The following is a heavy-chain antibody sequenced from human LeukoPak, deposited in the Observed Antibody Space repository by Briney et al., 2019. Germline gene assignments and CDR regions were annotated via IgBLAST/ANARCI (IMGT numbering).Heavy chain of an antibody. D-gene: IGHD6-6*01. CDR3: AREKGIAARLDY. CDR2: IWSDGTNK. J-gene: IGHJ4*02. Sequence: PGRSLRLSCAASGFTFSSSGMHWVRQAPGKGLEWVAVIWSDGTNKYYADSVKGRFTISRDNSKSTLYLQMNSLRAEDTAVYYCAREKGIAARLDYWGQGTLVTVSS. V-gene: IGHV3-33*01. CDR1: GFTFSSSG.